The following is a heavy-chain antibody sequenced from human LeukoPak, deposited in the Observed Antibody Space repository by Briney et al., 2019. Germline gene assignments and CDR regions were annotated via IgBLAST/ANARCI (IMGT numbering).Heavy chain of an antibody. D-gene: IGHD6-25*01. CDR1: GFTFSSYS. J-gene: IGHJ1*01. Sequence: GGSLRLSCAASGFTFSSYSMNWVRQAPGKGLEWVSYISSSGSSIYYADSVKGRFTISRDNAKNSLYLQMNSLRAEDTAVYYCATYTAGYFQHWGQGTLVTVSS. CDR2: ISSSGSSI. CDR3: ATYTAGYFQH. V-gene: IGHV3-48*01.